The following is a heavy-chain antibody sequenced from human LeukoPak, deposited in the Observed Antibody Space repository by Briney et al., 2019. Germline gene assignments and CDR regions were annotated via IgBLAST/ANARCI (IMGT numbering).Heavy chain of an antibody. CDR3: AKGNAYSDYYMDV. J-gene: IGHJ6*03. V-gene: IGHV3-43*01. Sequence: GGSLRLSCAASGFTFDDYIIHWVRQAPGKGLEWVSFISWDGVSTYYADSVKGRFTISRDNSKNSLYLQMNSLRTEDTALYYCAKGNAYSDYYMDVWGKGATVTVSS. CDR2: ISWDGVST. D-gene: IGHD1-1*01. CDR1: GFTFDDYI.